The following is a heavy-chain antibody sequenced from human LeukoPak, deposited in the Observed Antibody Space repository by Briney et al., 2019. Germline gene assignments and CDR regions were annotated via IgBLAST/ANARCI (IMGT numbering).Heavy chain of an antibody. Sequence: SETLSLTCTVSGGSISNNYWNWHWIRQPQGRGLEWIGYIYYSGSTNYNPSLRSRVTIAVDKSNNQVSLKLSSVTAADTAMYYCARDKSGPTAHYDVFDIWGQGTMVTVSS. D-gene: IGHD4/OR15-4a*01. J-gene: IGHJ3*02. CDR3: ARDKSGPTAHYDVFDI. CDR2: IYYSGST. CDR1: GGSISNNY. V-gene: IGHV4-59*01.